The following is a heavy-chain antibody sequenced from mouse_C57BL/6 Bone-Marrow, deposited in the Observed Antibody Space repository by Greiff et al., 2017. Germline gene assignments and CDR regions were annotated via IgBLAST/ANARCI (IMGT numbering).Heavy chain of an antibody. J-gene: IGHJ4*01. D-gene: IGHD1-1*02. V-gene: IGHV1-15*01. CDR1: GYTFTDYE. Sequence: VQLQQSGAELVRPGASVTLSCKASGYTFTDYEMHWVKQTPVHGLEWIGAIDPETGGTAYNQKFKGKAILTADKSSSTAYMELRSLTSEDSAVYYCTRFHYALYYYAIDYWGQGTSVTVSS. CDR3: TRFHYALYYYAIDY. CDR2: IDPETGGT.